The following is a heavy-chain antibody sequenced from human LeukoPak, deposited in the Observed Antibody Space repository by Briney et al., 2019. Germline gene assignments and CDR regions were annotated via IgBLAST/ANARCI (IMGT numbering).Heavy chain of an antibody. J-gene: IGHJ4*02. V-gene: IGHV3-23*01. CDR3: AAKLAYGGNTGDY. Sequence: GGSLRLSCAASGFTFSSYAMSWVRQAPGKGLEWVSAISGSGGSTYYADSVKGRFTISRDNSKNTLYLQMNSLRSEDTAVYYCAAKLAYGGNTGDYWGQGTLVTVSS. D-gene: IGHD4-23*01. CDR2: ISGSGGST. CDR1: GFTFSSYA.